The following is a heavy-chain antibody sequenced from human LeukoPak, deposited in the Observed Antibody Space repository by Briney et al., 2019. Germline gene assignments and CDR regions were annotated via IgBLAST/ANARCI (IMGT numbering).Heavy chain of an antibody. CDR2: IIPIFGTA. J-gene: IGHJ5*02. Sequence: SVKVPCKASGGTFSSYAISWVRQAPGQGLEWMGGIIPIFGTANYAQKFQGRVTITADESTSTAYMELSSLRSEDTAVYYCARALWFGEFPSVNWFDPWGQGTLVTVSS. V-gene: IGHV1-69*13. CDR3: ARALWFGEFPSVNWFDP. D-gene: IGHD3-10*01. CDR1: GGTFSSYA.